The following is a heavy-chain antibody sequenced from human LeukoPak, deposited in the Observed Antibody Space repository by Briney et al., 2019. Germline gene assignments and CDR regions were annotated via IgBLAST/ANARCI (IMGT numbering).Heavy chain of an antibody. CDR1: GFTFSSYW. CDR3: ARSGDYDDAFDI. J-gene: IGHJ3*02. Sequence: PGGSLRLSCAASGFTFSSYWMSWVRQAPGKGLEWVANIKQDGSGKSYVDSVKGRFTISRDNAKNSLYLQMNSLRAEDTAVYYCARSGDYDDAFDIWGQGTMVTVSS. CDR2: IKQDGSGK. V-gene: IGHV3-7*01. D-gene: IGHD2-21*02.